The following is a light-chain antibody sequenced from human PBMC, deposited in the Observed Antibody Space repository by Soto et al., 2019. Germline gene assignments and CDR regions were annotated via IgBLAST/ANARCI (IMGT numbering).Light chain of an antibody. CDR3: QPYNNWSAYS. CDR2: GAS. J-gene: IGKJ2*03. V-gene: IGKV3-15*01. CDR1: QDVSTN. Sequence: ETVMTQSPDTLSVSPGESATLSCRASQDVSTNLAWFHQKPGQTPRLVLYGASKRATGIPARFSGSGSGRHVTLTISCLQSEDFGVYYCQPYNNWSAYSFGWGTKVEIK.